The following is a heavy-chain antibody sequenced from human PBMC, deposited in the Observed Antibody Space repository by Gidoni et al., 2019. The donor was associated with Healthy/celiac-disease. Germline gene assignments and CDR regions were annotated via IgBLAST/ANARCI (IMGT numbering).Heavy chain of an antibody. V-gene: IGHV2-26*01. D-gene: IGHD1-26*01. J-gene: IGHJ4*02. CDR2: IFSNDEK. CDR1: GFSLSNARMG. Sequence: QVTLKESGPVLVTPTETLTLTCTVSGFSLSNARMGVSWIRQPPGKALEWLAHIFSNDEKSYLTSLKSRLTISKDTSKSHVVRTMTNMDPVDTATYYCARMGFVGATSGWYFDYWGQGTLVTVSS. CDR3: ARMGFVGATSGWYFDY.